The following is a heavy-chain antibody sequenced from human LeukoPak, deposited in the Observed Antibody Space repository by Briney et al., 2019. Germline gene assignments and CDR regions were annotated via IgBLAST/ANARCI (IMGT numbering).Heavy chain of an antibody. CDR3: AKGGGAFDI. V-gene: IGHV6-1*01. Sequence: SQTLSLTCAIAGDSVSSNSAGWNWIRQSPSRGLEWLGRTYYRSKWYNDYAVSVKSRITINPDTSKNQFSLQLNSVTPEDTAVYYCAKGGGAFDIWGQGTMVTVSS. D-gene: IGHD3-16*01. CDR2: TYYRSKWYN. J-gene: IGHJ3*02. CDR1: GDSVSSNSAG.